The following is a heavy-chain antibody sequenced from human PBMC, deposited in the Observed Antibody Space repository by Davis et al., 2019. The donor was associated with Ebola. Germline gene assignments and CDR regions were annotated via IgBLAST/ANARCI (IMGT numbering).Heavy chain of an antibody. V-gene: IGHV3-48*03. CDR1: GFTFSSYE. CDR3: ARGDCSGGSCYSRLYYYYGMDV. CDR2: ISSSGSTI. D-gene: IGHD2-15*01. Sequence: GESLKISCAASGFTFSSYEMNWVRQAPGKGLEWVSYISSSGSTIYYADSVKGRFTISRDNAKNSLYLQMNSLRAEDTAVYYCARGDCSGGSCYSRLYYYYGMDVWGQGTTVTVSS. J-gene: IGHJ6*02.